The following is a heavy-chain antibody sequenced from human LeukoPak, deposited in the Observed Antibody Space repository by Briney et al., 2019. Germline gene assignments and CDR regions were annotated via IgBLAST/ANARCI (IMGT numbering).Heavy chain of an antibody. V-gene: IGHV4-59*01. CDR1: GGSITSYH. J-gene: IGHJ6*02. D-gene: IGHD2-8*01. CDR2: VSYTGST. CDR3: ARASTNPL. Sequence: KSSETLSLTCTVSGGSITSYHWSWIRQPPGKGLEWIGYVSYTGSTNYNPSLESRVTISVDTSKNQFSLKLSSVTAADTGVYYCARASTNPLWGQGTTVIVSS.